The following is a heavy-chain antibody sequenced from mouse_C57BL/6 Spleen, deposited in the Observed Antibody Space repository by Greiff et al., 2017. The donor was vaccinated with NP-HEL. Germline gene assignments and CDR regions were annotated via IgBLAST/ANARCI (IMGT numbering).Heavy chain of an antibody. J-gene: IGHJ1*03. V-gene: IGHV5-4*01. CDR3: ARGCTTVADWYFDV. CDR2: ISDGGSYT. CDR1: GFTFSSYA. Sequence: EVHLVESGGGLVKPGGSLKLSCAASGFTFSSYAMSWVRQTPEKRLEWVATISDGGSYTYYPDNVKGRITISRDNAKNNLYLQMSHLKSEDTAMYYCARGCTTVADWYFDVWGTGTTVTVSS. D-gene: IGHD1-1*01.